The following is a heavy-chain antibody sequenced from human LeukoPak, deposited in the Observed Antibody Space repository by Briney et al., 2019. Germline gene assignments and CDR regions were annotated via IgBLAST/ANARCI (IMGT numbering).Heavy chain of an antibody. J-gene: IGHJ4*02. D-gene: IGHD3-16*02. CDR3: ARQPKAYDYVWGSYRPLFYFDY. CDR2: IYSSGST. V-gene: IGHV4-39*01. CDR1: GGSISSSYYY. Sequence: SETLSLTCTVSGGSISSSYYYWGWIRQPPGKGLEWIGSIYSSGSTYYNPSLKSRVTISVDTSKNQFSLKLSSVTAADTAVYYCARQPKAYDYVWGSYRPLFYFDYWGQGTLVTVSS.